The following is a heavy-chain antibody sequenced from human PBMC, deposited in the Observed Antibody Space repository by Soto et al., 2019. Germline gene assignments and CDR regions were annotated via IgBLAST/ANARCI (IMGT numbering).Heavy chain of an antibody. CDR1: GYRFTNNW. CDR3: GRHDPLGVGAFDV. V-gene: IGHV5-51*01. CDR2: IYPGGSET. Sequence: RGESLKISCKGSGYRFTNNWIGWVRQMPGKGLEWMGVIYPGGSETRYSPSFQGQVTMSADRSTSTAYLQWSSLKASDTAMYFCGRHDPLGVGAFDVGGKGKMFTVSS. J-gene: IGHJ3*01.